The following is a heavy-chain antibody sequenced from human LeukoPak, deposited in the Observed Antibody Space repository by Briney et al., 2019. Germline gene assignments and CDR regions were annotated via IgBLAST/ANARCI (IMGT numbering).Heavy chain of an antibody. D-gene: IGHD3-22*01. CDR3: AKESTGSYYYDSSGYPNPYYFDY. CDR1: GFTFSSYW. Sequence: GGSLRLSCAASGFTFSSYWMTWVRQAPGKGLEWVANIKQDGSEKYYVDSVKGRFTISRDNSKNTLYLQMNSLRAEDTAVYYCAKESTGSYYYDSSGYPNPYYFDYWGQGTLVTVSS. V-gene: IGHV3-7*03. CDR2: IKQDGSEK. J-gene: IGHJ4*02.